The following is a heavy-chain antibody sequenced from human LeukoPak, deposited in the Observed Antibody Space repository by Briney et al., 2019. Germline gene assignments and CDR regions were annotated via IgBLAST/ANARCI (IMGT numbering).Heavy chain of an antibody. D-gene: IGHD2-15*01. CDR1: GFTFSSFA. V-gene: IGHV3-23*01. CDR2: VSATGGGT. CDR3: AKDVCSDTSCYFQY. J-gene: IGHJ4*02. Sequence: GGSLRLSCAASGFTFSSFALSWVRQAPGKGREWFSGVSATGGGTYYADSVKGRFTISRDNSKNTLYLQMNSLRGEDTAVYYCAKDVCSDTSCYFQYWGQGTLVTVSS.